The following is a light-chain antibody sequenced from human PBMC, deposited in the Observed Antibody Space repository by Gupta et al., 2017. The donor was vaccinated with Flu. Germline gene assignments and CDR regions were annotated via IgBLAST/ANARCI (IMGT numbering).Light chain of an antibody. CDR2: EVS. CDR1: SSDVGGYNY. V-gene: IGLV2-14*01. CDR3: SSYTSSSPYG. J-gene: IGLJ1*01. Sequence: QSALTQPASVSGSPGQSITISCTGTSSDVGGYNYVSWYQQHPGKAPKLMIYEVSNRPSGVSNRFSGSKSGNTASLTISGLQAEDEADYYCSSYTSSSPYGLGTGTKVTVL.